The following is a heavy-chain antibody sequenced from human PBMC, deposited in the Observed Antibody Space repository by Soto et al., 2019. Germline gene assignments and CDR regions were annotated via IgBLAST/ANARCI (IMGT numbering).Heavy chain of an antibody. Sequence: SETLPLTCAVSGGSISSGGYSWSCIREPQWKGLEWIWEINHSGSTNYNPSLKSRVTISVDTSKNQFSLKLRSVTDADTAVYYCARLRKGPGDDYYYYGMDVWGQGTTVTVPS. CDR1: GGSISSGGYS. J-gene: IGHJ6*02. D-gene: IGHD3-10*01. V-gene: IGHV4-34*01. CDR3: ARLRKGPGDDYYYYGMDV. CDR2: INHSGST.